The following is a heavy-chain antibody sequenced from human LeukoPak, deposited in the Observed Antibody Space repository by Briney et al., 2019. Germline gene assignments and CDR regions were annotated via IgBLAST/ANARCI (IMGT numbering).Heavy chain of an antibody. D-gene: IGHD4-17*01. CDR1: GGSISSYY. CDR3: ARDDYGDYGGLDY. V-gene: IGHV4-59*01. Sequence: PSETLPLTCTVSGGSISSYYWSWIRQPPGKGLEWIGYIYYSGSTNYNPSLKSRVTISVDTSKNQFSLKLSSVTAADTAVYYCARDDYGDYGGLDYWGQGTLVTVSS. J-gene: IGHJ4*02. CDR2: IYYSGST.